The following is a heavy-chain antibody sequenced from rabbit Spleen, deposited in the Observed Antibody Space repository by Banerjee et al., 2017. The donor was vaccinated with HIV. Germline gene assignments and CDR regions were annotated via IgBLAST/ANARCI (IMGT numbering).Heavy chain of an antibody. CDR1: GFSFSSSDY. D-gene: IGHD8-1*01. J-gene: IGHJ6*01. Sequence: QSLEESGGGLVQPEGSLTLTCKASGFSFSSSDYICWVRQAPGKGLEWISCIAGSSSAFTYSATWAKGRFTCSKTSSTTVTLQMTSLTAADTATYFCARDSASSFSSYGMDLWGPGTLVTVS. CDR2: IAGSSSAFT. CDR3: ARDSASSFSSYGMDL. V-gene: IGHV1S40*01.